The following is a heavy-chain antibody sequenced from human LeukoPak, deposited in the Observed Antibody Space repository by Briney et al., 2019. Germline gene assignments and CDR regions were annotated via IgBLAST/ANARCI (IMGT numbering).Heavy chain of an antibody. V-gene: IGHV4-4*07. J-gene: IGHJ6*01. Sequence: SETLSLTCAVSGGSISSYYWSWIRQPAGKGREWIGRIYTSGNANYNPSLKSRVTMSVDTSKNQLSLKVTSVTAADTAVYYCASTSAGNSGMDVWGQGTTVTVSS. D-gene: IGHD2-2*01. CDR1: GGSISSYY. CDR3: ASTSAGNSGMDV. CDR2: IYTSGNA.